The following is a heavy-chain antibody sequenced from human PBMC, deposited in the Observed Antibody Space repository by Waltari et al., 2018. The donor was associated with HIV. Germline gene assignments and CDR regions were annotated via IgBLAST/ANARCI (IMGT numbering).Heavy chain of an antibody. D-gene: IGHD1-26*01. V-gene: IGHV5-51*03. J-gene: IGHJ6*02. CDR2: IYPGDFTT. CDR3: ARYRYSGSYSPYNYDMDV. Sequence: EIQLVQSGAEVKETRESLKISCKGFGYSFTSYWIGWVRQMPGKGLEWIGIIYPGDFTTKYSPSFQGQVTIAADKSINTAYLQWSRLKASDTAIYYCARYRYSGSYSPYNYDMDVWVHGTTVTVSS. CDR1: GYSFTSYW.